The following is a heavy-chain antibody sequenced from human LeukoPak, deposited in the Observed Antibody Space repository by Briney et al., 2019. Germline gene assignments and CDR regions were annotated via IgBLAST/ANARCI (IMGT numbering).Heavy chain of an antibody. Sequence: GGSLRLSCAASGFTFSSYWMSWVRQAPGKGLEWVANIKQDGSEKYYVDSVKGRFTISRDNAKNSLYLQMNRLRAEDTAVYYCARGWPPHAFDIWGQGTMVTVSS. CDR2: IKQDGSEK. CDR3: ARGWPPHAFDI. J-gene: IGHJ3*02. D-gene: IGHD5-24*01. CDR1: GFTFSSYW. V-gene: IGHV3-7*05.